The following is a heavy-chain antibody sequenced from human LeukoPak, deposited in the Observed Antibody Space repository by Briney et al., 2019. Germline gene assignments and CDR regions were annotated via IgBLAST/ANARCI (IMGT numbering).Heavy chain of an antibody. J-gene: IGHJ5*02. Sequence: GESLKISCKGSGYSFTSYLIGWVRQMPGKGLEWMGIIYPGDSDTRYSPSFQGQVTISADKSISTAYLQWSSLKASDTAMYYCATITTYYDILTGYYTHWFDPWGQGTLVTVSS. V-gene: IGHV5-51*01. CDR3: ATITTYYDILTGYYTHWFDP. CDR1: GYSFTSYL. CDR2: IYPGDSDT. D-gene: IGHD3-9*01.